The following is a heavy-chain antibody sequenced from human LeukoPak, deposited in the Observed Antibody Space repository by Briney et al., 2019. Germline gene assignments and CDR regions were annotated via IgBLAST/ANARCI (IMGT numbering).Heavy chain of an antibody. CDR2: MSSSSRTI. V-gene: IGHV3-48*02. CDR3: AIFGLGSGSRDY. J-gene: IGHJ4*02. CDR1: GFIVSTSN. D-gene: IGHD3-10*01. Sequence: PGGSLRLSCAASGFIVSTSNMNWVRQAPGKGLEWVSFMSSSSRTIYYADSVKGRVSISRDNAKNSLYLQMSSLRDEDTAIYYCAIFGLGSGSRDYWGQGTLVTVSS.